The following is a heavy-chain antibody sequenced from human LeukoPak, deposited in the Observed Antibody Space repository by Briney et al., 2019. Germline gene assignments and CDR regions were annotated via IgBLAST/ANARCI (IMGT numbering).Heavy chain of an antibody. J-gene: IGHJ4*02. CDR3: AREGILTGYYISASDY. V-gene: IGHV3-74*01. Sequence: GGSLRLSCAASGFTFSSYWMHWVRQAPGKGLVWVSRINSDGSSTIYADSVKGRFTISRDNAKNTLYLQMNSLRAEDTAVYYCAREGILTGYYISASDYWGQGTLATVSS. CDR2: INSDGSST. CDR1: GFTFSSYW. D-gene: IGHD3-9*01.